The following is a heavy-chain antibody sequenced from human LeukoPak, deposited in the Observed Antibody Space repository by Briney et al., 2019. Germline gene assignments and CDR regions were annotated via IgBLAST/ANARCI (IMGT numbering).Heavy chain of an antibody. D-gene: IGHD6-19*01. Sequence: ASVKVSCKDSGGTFTSYAISCVRPALGQGVEWMGRIIPILGIANYAQKFQGRVTITADKSTSTAYMELSSLRSEDTAVYYCAREVVVWLVYFDYWGQGTLVTVSS. CDR2: IIPILGIA. V-gene: IGHV1-69*04. CDR3: AREVVVWLVYFDY. J-gene: IGHJ4*02. CDR1: GGTFTSYA.